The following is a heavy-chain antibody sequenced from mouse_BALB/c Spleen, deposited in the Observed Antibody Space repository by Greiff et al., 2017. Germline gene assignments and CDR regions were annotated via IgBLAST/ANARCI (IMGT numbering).Heavy chain of an antibody. CDR2: ISSGGST. D-gene: IGHD1-2*01. J-gene: IGHJ4*01. CDR3: AITTALYYYAMDY. CDR1: GFTFSSYA. Sequence: EVQGVESGGGLVKPGGSLKLSCAASGFTFSSYAMSWVRQTPEKRLEWVASISSGGSTYYPDSVKGRFTISRDNARNILYLQMSSLRSEDTAMYYCAITTALYYYAMDYWGQGTSVTVSS. V-gene: IGHV5-6-5*01.